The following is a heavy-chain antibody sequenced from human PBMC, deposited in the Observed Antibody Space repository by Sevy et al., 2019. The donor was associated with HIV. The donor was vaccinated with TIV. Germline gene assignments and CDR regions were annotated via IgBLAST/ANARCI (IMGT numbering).Heavy chain of an antibody. J-gene: IGHJ1*01. D-gene: IGHD1-26*01. Sequence: ASVKVSCKASGYTFTNYHITWVRQAPGQGLEWMGRITPNNGDTNYAQRLQGRVTMTTDTSTSTVYMELRSLRSDDTAVYYCARAPSGSQGPGQYFHHWGQGTLVTVPS. CDR1: GYTFTNYH. V-gene: IGHV1-18*01. CDR2: ITPNNGDT. CDR3: ARAPSGSQGPGQYFHH.